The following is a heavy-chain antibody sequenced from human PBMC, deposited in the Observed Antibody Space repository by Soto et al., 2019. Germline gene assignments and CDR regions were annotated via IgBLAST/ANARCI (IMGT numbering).Heavy chain of an antibody. J-gene: IGHJ4*02. CDR1: GFSFSSYW. D-gene: IGHD3-10*01. Sequence: EVQLVESGGGLVQPGGSLRLSCAASGFSFSSYWIHWVRQAPGKGLVWVSRIKTDGSSTDYADSGKGLFTISRDNAKNTLYLQMNSLSAEDTAVYYCAKREGNAYGLFHWGQGTLVTVSS. V-gene: IGHV3-74*01. CDR2: IKTDGSST. CDR3: AKREGNAYGLFH.